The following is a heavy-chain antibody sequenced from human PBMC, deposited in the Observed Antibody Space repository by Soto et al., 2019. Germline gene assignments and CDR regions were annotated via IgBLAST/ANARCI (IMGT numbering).Heavy chain of an antibody. CDR1: GDSVSSNSAA. J-gene: IGHJ4*02. CDR3: ARESARQQLAYYFVY. V-gene: IGHV6-1*01. Sequence: PSQTLSLTCVISGDSVSSNSAAWYWIRQSPSRGLEWLGRTYYRSKWYNDYAVSVKSRITINPDTSKNQFSLQLNSVTPEDTAVYYCARESARQQLAYYFVYWREGTLVTVSS. CDR2: TYYRSKWYN. D-gene: IGHD6-13*01.